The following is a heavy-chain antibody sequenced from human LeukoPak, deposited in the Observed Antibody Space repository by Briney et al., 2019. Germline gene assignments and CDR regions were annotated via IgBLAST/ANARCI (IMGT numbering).Heavy chain of an antibody. V-gene: IGHV4-34*01. CDR1: GGSFSGYY. J-gene: IGHJ4*02. D-gene: IGHD3-16*02. Sequence: SETLSLTCAVYGGSFSGYYWSWIRQPPGKGLAWIGEINHSGSTNYNPSLKSRVTISVDTSKNQFSLKLSSVTAADTAVYYCARVARIMITFGGVIGPYYFDYWGQGTLVTVSS. CDR2: INHSGST. CDR3: ARVARIMITFGGVIGPYYFDY.